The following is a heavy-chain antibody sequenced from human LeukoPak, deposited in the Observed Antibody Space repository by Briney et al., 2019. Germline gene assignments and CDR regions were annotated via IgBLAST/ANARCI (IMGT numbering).Heavy chain of an antibody. CDR1: GVIFSTYS. D-gene: IGHD3-22*01. Sequence: PGGSLRLSCAASGVIFSTYSMICGPQAPGKGLEWVSSISSSSSYIYYADSVKGRFTISRDNAKNSLYLQMNSLSPEDTAVYYCYKCGRGDSGSYDSSGYPFDFWGQGTLVTVSS. CDR3: YKCGRGDSGSYDSSGYPFDF. CDR2: ISSSSSYI. V-gene: IGHV3-21*01. J-gene: IGHJ4*02.